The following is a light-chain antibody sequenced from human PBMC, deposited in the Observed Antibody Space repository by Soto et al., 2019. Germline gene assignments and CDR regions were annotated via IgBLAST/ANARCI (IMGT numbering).Light chain of an antibody. V-gene: IGLV2-14*01. CDR1: SSDVGGYKF. CDR3: NSYASSSTSV. CDR2: EVS. J-gene: IGLJ1*01. Sequence: QSALTQPPSASGSPGQSVTISCTGTSSDVGGYKFVSWYQQHPGKAPKLMIYEVSNRPSGVSNRFSGSKSGNTASLTISGLQAEDEADYYCNSYASSSTSVFGTGTKLTVL.